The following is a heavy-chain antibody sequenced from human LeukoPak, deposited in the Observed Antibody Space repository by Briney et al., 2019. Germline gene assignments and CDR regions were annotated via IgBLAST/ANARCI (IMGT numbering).Heavy chain of an antibody. V-gene: IGHV1-3*03. Sequence: ASVKVSCKASGYTFTGYAMHWMRQAPGQRLEWMGWINAGNGNTKYSQEFQGRVTITRDTSASTTYMELSSLRSEDMAVYYCARGGGYDSPVDYWGQGTLVTVSS. D-gene: IGHD5-12*01. J-gene: IGHJ4*02. CDR3: ARGGGYDSPVDY. CDR2: INAGNGNT. CDR1: GYTFTGYA.